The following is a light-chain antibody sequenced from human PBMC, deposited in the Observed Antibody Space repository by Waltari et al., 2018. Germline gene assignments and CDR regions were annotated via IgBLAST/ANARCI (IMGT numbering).Light chain of an antibody. J-gene: IGKJ5*01. CDR1: QSVLYSSNNKNY. CDR2: WAS. CDR3: QQYYSIPIT. Sequence: DIVMTQSPDSLAVSLGERATINCKSSQSVLYSSNNKNYLAWYQEKPGRPPKLLIYWASTREFGVPDRFSGSGSGTDFTLTISSLQAEDVAVYYCQQYYSIPITFGQGTRLEIK. V-gene: IGKV4-1*01.